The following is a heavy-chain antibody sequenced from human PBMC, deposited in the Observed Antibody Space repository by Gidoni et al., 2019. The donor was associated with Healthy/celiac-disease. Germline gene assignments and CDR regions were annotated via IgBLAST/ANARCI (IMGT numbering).Heavy chain of an antibody. CDR1: GGSISSYY. V-gene: IGHV4-59*01. CDR3: ARGDFRYYDFWSGPPGYFDY. Sequence: QVQLQESGPGLVKPSETLSLTCTVSGGSISSYYWSWIRPPPGKGLEWIGYIYYSGSTNYNPSLKSRVTISVDTSKNQFSLKLSSVTAADTAVYYCARGDFRYYDFWSGPPGYFDYWGQGTLVTVSS. CDR2: IYYSGST. J-gene: IGHJ4*02. D-gene: IGHD3-3*01.